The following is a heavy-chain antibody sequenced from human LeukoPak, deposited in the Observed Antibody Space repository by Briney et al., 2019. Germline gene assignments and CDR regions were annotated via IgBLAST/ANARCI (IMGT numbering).Heavy chain of an antibody. CDR3: ARDTRFIVATMPAGGHFDY. CDR2: INPNSGGT. Sequence: ASVKVSCKASGYTFTGYYMHWVRQAPGQGLEWMGWINPNSGGTNYAQKFQGRVTMTRDTSISTAYMELSRLRSDDTAVYYCARDTRFIVATMPAGGHFDYWGQGTLVTVSS. V-gene: IGHV1-2*02. J-gene: IGHJ4*02. CDR1: GYTFTGYY. D-gene: IGHD5-12*01.